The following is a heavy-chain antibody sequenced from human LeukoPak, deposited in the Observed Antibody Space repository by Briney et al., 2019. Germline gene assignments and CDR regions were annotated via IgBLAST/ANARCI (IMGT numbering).Heavy chain of an antibody. CDR2: INPSGGST. Sequence: ASVKVSCKASGYTFTIYYIHWVRQAPGQGLEWMGIINPSGGSTNYAQKFQGRVTMTRDTSTSTVYMELSSLRSEDTAVYYCAMRLYAFDIWGQGTMVTVSS. V-gene: IGHV1-46*01. CDR3: AMRLYAFDI. J-gene: IGHJ3*02. D-gene: IGHD3-22*01. CDR1: GYTFTIYY.